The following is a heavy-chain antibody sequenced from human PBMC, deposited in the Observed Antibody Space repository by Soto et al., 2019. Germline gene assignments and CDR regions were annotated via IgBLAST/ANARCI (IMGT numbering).Heavy chain of an antibody. D-gene: IGHD2-2*01. CDR2: IRQDGSEK. V-gene: IGHV3-7*01. J-gene: IGHJ4*02. Sequence: EVQLVESGGGSVQPGGSLRLSCAASGFPFSTYWMSWVRQAPGKGLEWVATIRQDGSEKHCVDSVKGRFTISRDNAKNSLSLQMNSLRAEDTAVYYCARGCCSYSCPYYFDCWGQGTLVTVST. CDR1: GFPFSTYW. CDR3: ARGCCSYSCPYYFDC.